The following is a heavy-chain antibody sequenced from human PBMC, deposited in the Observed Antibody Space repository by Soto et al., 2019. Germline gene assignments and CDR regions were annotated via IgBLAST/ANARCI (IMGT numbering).Heavy chain of an antibody. Sequence: GSLRLSCAASGFTFSTHAVSWVRQAPGKVLEWGSTMSGSGGSTYYADSVKGRFTISRDNSKNTLYLQMTILTAKDTAVYYCARGPDDYGTGAVMAFDCWGQRTQVAVST. CDR3: ARGPDDYGTGAVMAFDC. D-gene: IGHD3-10*01. CDR1: GFTFSTHA. CDR2: MSGSGGST. J-gene: IGHJ4*02. V-gene: IGHV3-23*01.